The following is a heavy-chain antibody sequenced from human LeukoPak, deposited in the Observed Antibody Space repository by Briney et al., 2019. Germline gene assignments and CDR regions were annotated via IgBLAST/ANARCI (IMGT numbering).Heavy chain of an antibody. D-gene: IGHD2-2*01. CDR3: ARDPLYCSSTNCPGNFDY. V-gene: IGHV1-69*04. Sequence: SVKVSCKASGGTFTSYAISWVRQAPGQGLEWMGRIIPILGIANYAQKFQGRVTITADKSTSTAYMELSSLRSEDTAVYHCARDPLYCSSTNCPGNFDYWGQGTLVTVSS. J-gene: IGHJ4*02. CDR1: GGTFTSYA. CDR2: IIPILGIA.